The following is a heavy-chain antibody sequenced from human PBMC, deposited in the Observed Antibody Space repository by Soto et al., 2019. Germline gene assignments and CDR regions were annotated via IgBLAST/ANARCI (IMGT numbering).Heavy chain of an antibody. CDR2: IYYSGST. D-gene: IGHD3-10*01. V-gene: IGHV4-59*01. CDR1: GGSISSYY. J-gene: IGHJ6*02. CDR3: ARDRARAGRGYYYYYGMDV. Sequence: PSETLSLTCTVSGGSISSYYWSWIRQPPGKGLEWIGYIYYSGSTNYNPSLKSRVTISVDTSKNQFSLKLSSVTAADTAVYYCARDRARAGRGYYYYYGMDVWGQGTTVTVSS.